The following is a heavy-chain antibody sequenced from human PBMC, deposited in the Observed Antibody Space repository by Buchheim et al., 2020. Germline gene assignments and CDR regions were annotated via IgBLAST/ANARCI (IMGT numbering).Heavy chain of an antibody. Sequence: VQLLESGGGLVQPGGSLTLSCVGSRFTFRNYDITWVRQAPGKGLQWVSTISDSGDSTYYADSVKGRFTISRDNSKNTLYLQMNSLRAEDTAVYYCTKRMATIPSHFDYWGQGTL. V-gene: IGHV3-23*01. CDR1: RFTFRNYD. D-gene: IGHD5-24*01. J-gene: IGHJ4*02. CDR2: ISDSGDST. CDR3: TKRMATIPSHFDY.